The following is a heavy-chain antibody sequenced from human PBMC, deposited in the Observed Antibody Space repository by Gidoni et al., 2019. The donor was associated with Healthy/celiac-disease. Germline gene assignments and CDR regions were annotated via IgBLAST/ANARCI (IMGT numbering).Heavy chain of an antibody. D-gene: IGHD3-3*01. CDR3: ARSYDFWSGYKYAFDI. Sequence: EVQLVESGGGLVQPGGSLRLSCAASGFTFSSYEMNWVRQAPGKGLEWVSYISSSGSTIYYADSVKGRFTISRDNAKNSLYLQMNSLRAEDTAVYYCARSYDFWSGYKYAFDIWGQGTMVTVSS. V-gene: IGHV3-48*03. J-gene: IGHJ3*02. CDR1: GFTFSSYE. CDR2: ISSSGSTI.